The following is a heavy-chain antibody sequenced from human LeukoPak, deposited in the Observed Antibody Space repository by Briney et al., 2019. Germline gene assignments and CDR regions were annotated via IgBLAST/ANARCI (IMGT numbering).Heavy chain of an antibody. D-gene: IGHD3-10*01. J-gene: IGHJ4*02. Sequence: GASVKLSCKASGGTFSSYAISWVRQAPGQGLEWMGRIIPILGIANYAQKFQGRVTITADKSTSTAYMELSSLRSEDTAVYYCARDSSMGWFGELRAFDYWGQGTLVTVSS. CDR1: GGTFSSYA. V-gene: IGHV1-69*04. CDR3: ARDSSMGWFGELRAFDY. CDR2: IIPILGIA.